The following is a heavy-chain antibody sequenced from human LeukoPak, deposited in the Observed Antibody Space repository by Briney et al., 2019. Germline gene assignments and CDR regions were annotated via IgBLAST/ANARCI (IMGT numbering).Heavy chain of an antibody. Sequence: GGSLRLSCAASGFIFSSFAMHWVRQAPGKGLEWVAFIRDDGSDELYSDSVKGRFTISRENFKSSVYLEIDTLRVEDTAVYYCAIHRDYSLDYWGQGTLVTVSS. CDR1: GFIFSSFA. V-gene: IGHV3-30*02. J-gene: IGHJ4*02. CDR2: IRDDGSDE. CDR3: AIHRDYSLDY. D-gene: IGHD2-15*01.